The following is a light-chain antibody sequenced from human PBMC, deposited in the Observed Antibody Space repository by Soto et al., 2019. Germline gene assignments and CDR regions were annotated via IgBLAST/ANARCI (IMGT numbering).Light chain of an antibody. J-gene: IGKJ4*01. CDR2: GAS. CDR3: QQYSSSPLT. Sequence: ESVLTQSPGTLSLSPGGRATLSCRASQSVRSSHLAWYQQKPCQPPRLLLYGASTRATGIPDRFSGSGSGTDFTLTISSLEPEDFAVYSCQQYSSSPLTVVGGTKVDSK. CDR1: QSVRSSH. V-gene: IGKV3-20*01.